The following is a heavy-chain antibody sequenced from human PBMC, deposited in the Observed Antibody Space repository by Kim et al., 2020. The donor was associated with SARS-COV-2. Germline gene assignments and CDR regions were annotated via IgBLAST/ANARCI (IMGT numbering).Heavy chain of an antibody. D-gene: IGHD3-22*01. V-gene: IGHV1-18*04. J-gene: IGHJ5*02. Sequence: ASVKVSCKASGYSFSNHGISWVRQPPGQGLEWMGWISPYSGNTNYAEKFQGRVSLTTDTSTTTVYMELRSLRSDDTAVYYCTRDTNDWNTMRIVVNNWFDAWGQGTLVTVSS. CDR2: ISPYSGNT. CDR3: TRDTNDWNTMRIVVNNWFDA. CDR1: GYSFSNHG.